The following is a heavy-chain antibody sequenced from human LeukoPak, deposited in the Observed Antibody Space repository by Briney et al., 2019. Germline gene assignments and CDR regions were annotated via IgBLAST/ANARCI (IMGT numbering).Heavy chain of an antibody. V-gene: IGHV3-15*01. Sequence: GGSLRLSCAASGFTFNNAWMNWVRQAPGKGLEWVGRIKSKNIGGTTDYAAPVKGRFTISRDDSKNTVYLQMNSLKIEDTAVYYCTSHAAFDPWGQGTLVTVSS. CDR1: GFTFNNAW. CDR2: IKSKNIGGTT. J-gene: IGHJ5*02. CDR3: TSHAAFDP.